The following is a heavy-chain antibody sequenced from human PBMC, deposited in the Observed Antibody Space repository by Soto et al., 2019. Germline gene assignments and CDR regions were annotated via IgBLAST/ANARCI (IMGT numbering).Heavy chain of an antibody. CDR3: ARLSAPGYYFNY. V-gene: IGHV4-59*08. J-gene: IGHJ4*02. CDR2: IYSSGST. D-gene: IGHD6-25*01. Sequence: LSLTCIVSGGSISSYYWSWIRQPPGKGLEWIGYIYSSGSTNYNPSLKSRVTISADTSKNQFSLKLTSVTAADTAVYYCARLSAPGYYFNYWGQGTRVTVSS. CDR1: GGSISSYY.